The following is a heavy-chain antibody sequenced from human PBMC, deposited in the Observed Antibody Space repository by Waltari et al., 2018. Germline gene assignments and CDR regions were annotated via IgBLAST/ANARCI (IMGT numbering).Heavy chain of an antibody. CDR2: IIPILGIA. CDR1: GGTFSSYT. D-gene: IGHD3-22*01. V-gene: IGHV1-69*02. J-gene: IGHJ3*02. Sequence: QVQLVQSGAEVKKPGSSVKVSCKASGGTFSSYTISWVRQAPGQGLEWMGRIIPILGIANYAQKFQGRVTITADKSTSTAYMELSSLRSEDTAVYYWARVGYYDSSGYMGAFDIWGQGTMVTVSS. CDR3: ARVGYYDSSGYMGAFDI.